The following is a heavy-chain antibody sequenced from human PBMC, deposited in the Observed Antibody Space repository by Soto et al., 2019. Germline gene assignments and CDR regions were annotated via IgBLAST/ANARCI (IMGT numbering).Heavy chain of an antibody. Sequence: GGSLRLSCAASGFTVSSNYMSWVRQAPGKGLEWVSVIYSGGSTYYADSVKGRFTISRDNSKNTLYLQMNSLRAEDTAVYYCARVPSPIYGMDVWGQGTTVTVSS. CDR2: IYSGGST. CDR1: GFTVSSNY. J-gene: IGHJ6*02. V-gene: IGHV3-66*01. CDR3: ARVPSPIYGMDV.